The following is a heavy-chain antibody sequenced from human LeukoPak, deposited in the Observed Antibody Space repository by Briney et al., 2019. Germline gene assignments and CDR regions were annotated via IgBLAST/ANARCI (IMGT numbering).Heavy chain of an antibody. CDR1: GGSFSGYY. J-gene: IGHJ3*02. CDR2: INHSGST. D-gene: IGHD3-9*01. V-gene: IGHV4-34*01. Sequence: SETLSLTCAVSGGSFSGYYWSWIRQPPGKGLEWIGEINHSGSTNYNPSLKSRVTISVDTSKNQFSLKLSSVTAADTAVYYCARGGTGLRYFAWFLDAFDIWGQGTMVTVSS. CDR3: ARGGTGLRYFAWFLDAFDI.